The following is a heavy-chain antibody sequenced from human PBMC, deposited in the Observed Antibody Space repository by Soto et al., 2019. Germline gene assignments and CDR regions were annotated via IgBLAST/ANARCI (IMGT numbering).Heavy chain of an antibody. Sequence: PGGSLRLSCAASGFTFSSYAMSWVRQAPGKGLEWVSAISGSGGSTYYADSVKGRFTISRDNSKNTLYLQMNSLRAEDTAVYCCAKEGYDFIIIPQAGYWGQGTLVTVSS. CDR2: ISGSGGST. J-gene: IGHJ4*02. CDR1: GFTFSSYA. D-gene: IGHD3-3*01. CDR3: AKEGYDFIIIPQAGY. V-gene: IGHV3-23*01.